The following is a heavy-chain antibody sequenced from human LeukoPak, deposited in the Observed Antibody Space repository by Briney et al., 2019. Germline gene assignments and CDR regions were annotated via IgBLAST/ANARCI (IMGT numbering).Heavy chain of an antibody. D-gene: IGHD2-21*02. V-gene: IGHV3-23*01. CDR2: VTGSGTST. J-gene: IGHJ4*02. Sequence: GGSLRLSCAASGFTFSYYGMNWVRQAPGKGLEWVSGVTGSGTSTYYADSVRGRFTISRDNSKNTLYLQMNSLRAEDTAVYYCAKDRLVVTAGDYWGQGTLVTVSS. CDR3: AKDRLVVTAGDY. CDR1: GFTFSYYG.